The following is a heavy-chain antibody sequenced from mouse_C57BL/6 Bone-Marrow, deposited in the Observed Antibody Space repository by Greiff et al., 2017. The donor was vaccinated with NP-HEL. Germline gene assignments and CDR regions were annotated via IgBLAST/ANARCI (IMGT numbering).Heavy chain of an antibody. V-gene: IGHV5-6*01. CDR3: TRTNTTVVARGFAY. D-gene: IGHD1-1*01. Sequence: EVHLVESGGDLVKPGGSLKLSCAASGFTFSSYGMSWVRQTPDKRLEWVATISSGGSYTYYPDSVKGRFTISRDNAKNTLYLQMSSLKSEDTAMYYCTRTNTTVVARGFAYWGQGTLVTVSA. J-gene: IGHJ3*01. CDR1: GFTFSSYG. CDR2: ISSGGSYT.